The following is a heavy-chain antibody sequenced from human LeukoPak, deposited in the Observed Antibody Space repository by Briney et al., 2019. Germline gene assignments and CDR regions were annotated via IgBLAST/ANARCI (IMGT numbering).Heavy chain of an antibody. D-gene: IGHD5-18*01. J-gene: IGHJ4*02. Sequence: PGGSLRLSCAASGFTFSSYGMHWVRQAPGKGLEWVAVIWYDGSNKYYADSVKGRFTISRDNSKNTLYLQMNSLRAEDTAVYYCARDRDTAMVRAFDYWGQGTLVTVSS. CDR3: ARDRDTAMVRAFDY. CDR1: GFTFSSYG. V-gene: IGHV3-33*01. CDR2: IWYDGSNK.